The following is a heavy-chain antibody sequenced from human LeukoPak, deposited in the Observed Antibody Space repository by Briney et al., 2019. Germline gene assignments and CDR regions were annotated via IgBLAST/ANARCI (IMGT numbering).Heavy chain of an antibody. Sequence: GGSLRLSCAASGFTFSSYSMNWVRQAPGKGLEWVSSISSSSSYIYYADSVKGRFTISRDNAKNSLYLQMNSLRAEDTAVYYCARGGPVVAASTFDPWGQGTLVTVSS. V-gene: IGHV3-21*01. D-gene: IGHD2-15*01. CDR3: ARGGPVVAASTFDP. CDR1: GFTFSSYS. J-gene: IGHJ5*02. CDR2: ISSSSSYI.